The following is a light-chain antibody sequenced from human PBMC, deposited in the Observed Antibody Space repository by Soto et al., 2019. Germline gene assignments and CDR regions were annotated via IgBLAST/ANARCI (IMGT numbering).Light chain of an antibody. V-gene: IGKV3-20*01. J-gene: IGKJ2*01. CDR1: QSVNSNY. CDR2: GTS. CDR3: QLYGSSPLYT. Sequence: EIVLTQSPGTLSLSPGERATLSCRASQSVNSNYLAWYHQKPGQAPRLLIYGTSSRATGIPDRFSGSGSGTDFTLPISRLEPEDFAVYYCQLYGSSPLYTFGQGTKLEIK.